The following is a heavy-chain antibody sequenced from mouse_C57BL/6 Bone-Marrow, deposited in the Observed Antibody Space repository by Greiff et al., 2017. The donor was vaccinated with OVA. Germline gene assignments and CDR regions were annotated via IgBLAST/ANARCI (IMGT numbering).Heavy chain of an antibody. V-gene: IGHV1-55*01. CDR1: GYTFTSYW. Sequence: VQLQQPGAELVKPGASVKMSCKASGYTFTSYWITWVKQRPGQGLEWIGDIYPGSGSTNYNEKFKSKATLTVDTSSSTAYMQLSSLTSEDSAVYYCARSRAQATGLDYWGQGTSVTVSS. D-gene: IGHD3-2*02. CDR2: IYPGSGST. CDR3: ARSRAQATGLDY. J-gene: IGHJ4*01.